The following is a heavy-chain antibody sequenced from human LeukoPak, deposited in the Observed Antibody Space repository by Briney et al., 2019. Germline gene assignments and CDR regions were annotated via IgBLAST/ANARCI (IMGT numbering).Heavy chain of an antibody. J-gene: IGHJ4*02. V-gene: IGHV4-39*01. CDR3: ATTYSSSWLFDY. CDR2: IYYSGST. CDR1: GGSVSSSSYY. Sequence: SETLSLTCTDSGGSVSSSSYYWGWIRQPPGEGLEWIGSIYYSGSTYYNPSLKSRVTISVDTSKNQFSLKLSSVTAADTAVYYCATTYSSSWLFDYWGQGTLVTVSS. D-gene: IGHD6-13*01.